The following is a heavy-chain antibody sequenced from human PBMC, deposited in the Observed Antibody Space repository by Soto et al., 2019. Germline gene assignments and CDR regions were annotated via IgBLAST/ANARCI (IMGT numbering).Heavy chain of an antibody. D-gene: IGHD3-10*01. CDR3: AXXXXXXXVRGXTVTFEYYYGMDV. V-gene: IGHV4-59*08. Sequence: TLSLTCTVTGGSTSSYYWSWLRQPPGKGLEWIGYNSYSGSTDYNPSLKSRVTISVDTSKNQFSLKLSSATAADTAVYFCAXXXXXXXVRGXTVTFEYYYGMDVWGPGTTVTVSS. J-gene: IGHJ6*02. CDR1: GGSTSSYY. CDR2: NSYSGST.